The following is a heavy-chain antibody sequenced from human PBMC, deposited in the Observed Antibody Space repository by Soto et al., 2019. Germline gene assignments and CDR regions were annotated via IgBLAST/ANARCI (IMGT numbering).Heavy chain of an antibody. V-gene: IGHV3-33*01. CDR1: GFTFSSYG. Sequence: QVQLVESGGGVVQPGRSLRLSCAASGFTFSSYGMHWVRQAPGKGLEWVAVIWYDGSNKYYADSVKGRFTISRDNSKNTLYLQMNSLRAEDTAVYYCARDPPIAAPPRFYYYYGMDVWGQGTTVTVSS. D-gene: IGHD6-13*01. CDR3: ARDPPIAAPPRFYYYYGMDV. CDR2: IWYDGSNK. J-gene: IGHJ6*02.